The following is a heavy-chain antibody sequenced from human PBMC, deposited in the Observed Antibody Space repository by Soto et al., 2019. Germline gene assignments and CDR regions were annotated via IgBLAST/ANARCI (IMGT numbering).Heavy chain of an antibody. CDR3: AKVVRYYYDSSGYYFDY. D-gene: IGHD3-22*01. Sequence: VGSLRLSCAASGFTFSSYAMSWVRQAPGKGLEWVSAISGSGGSTYYADSVKGRFTISRDNSKNTLYLQMNSLRAEDTAVYYCAKVVRYYYDSSGYYFDYWGQGTLVTVSS. J-gene: IGHJ4*02. V-gene: IGHV3-23*01. CDR1: GFTFSSYA. CDR2: ISGSGGST.